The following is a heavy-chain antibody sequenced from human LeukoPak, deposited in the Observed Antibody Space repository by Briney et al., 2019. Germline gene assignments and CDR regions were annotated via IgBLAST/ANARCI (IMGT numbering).Heavy chain of an antibody. CDR1: GFTFSSYA. CDR3: AKSPPNYYDSSGPLDAFDI. J-gene: IGHJ3*02. Sequence: GGSLRLSCAASGFTFSSYAMSWVRQAPGKGLEWVSAISGSGGSTYYADSVKGRFTISRDNSKNTLYQQMNSLRAEDTAVYYCAKSPPNYYDSSGPLDAFDIWGQGTMVTVSS. CDR2: ISGSGGST. D-gene: IGHD3-22*01. V-gene: IGHV3-23*01.